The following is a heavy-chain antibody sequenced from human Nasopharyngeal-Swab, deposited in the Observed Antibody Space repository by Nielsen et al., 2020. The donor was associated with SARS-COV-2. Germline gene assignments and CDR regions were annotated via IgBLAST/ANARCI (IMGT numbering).Heavy chain of an antibody. D-gene: IGHD4-17*01. V-gene: IGHV3-13*01. CDR3: ARGSPRRHYGDYGDFDY. CDR2: IGTAGDT. J-gene: IGHJ4*02. CDR1: GFTFSSYD. Sequence: GGFLRLSCAASGFTFSSYDMHWVRQATGKGLEWVSAIGTAGDTYYPGSVKGRFTISRENAKNSLYLQMNSLRAGDTAVYYCARGSPRRHYGDYGDFDYWGQGTLVTVSS.